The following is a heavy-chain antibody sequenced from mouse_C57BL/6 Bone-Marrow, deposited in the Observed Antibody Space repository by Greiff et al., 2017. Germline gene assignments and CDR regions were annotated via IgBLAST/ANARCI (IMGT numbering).Heavy chain of an antibody. D-gene: IGHD1-1*01. J-gene: IGHJ3*01. Sequence: QVQLQQSGAELARPGASVKLSCKASGYTFTSSGISWVKQRTGQGLEWIGEIYPRSGNTYYNEKFKGKATLTADKSSSTAYMELRSLTSEDSAVYFCARSRPPGSSPWFAYWGQGTLVTVSA. CDR3: ARSRPPGSSPWFAY. V-gene: IGHV1-81*01. CDR2: IYPRSGNT. CDR1: GYTFTSSG.